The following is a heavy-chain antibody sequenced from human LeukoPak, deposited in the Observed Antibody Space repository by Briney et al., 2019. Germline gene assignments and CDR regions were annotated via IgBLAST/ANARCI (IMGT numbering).Heavy chain of an antibody. CDR3: AKFSSSWLHYYYMDV. D-gene: IGHD6-13*01. CDR1: GFTFSNYA. V-gene: IGHV3-23*01. J-gene: IGHJ6*03. CDR2: LNAGGGST. Sequence: GGSLRLSCVASGFTFSNYAMSWVRQAPEKGLEWVSGLNAGGGSTYYADSVKGRFTISRDNSKNTLYLQMNSLRAEDTAVYYCAKFSSSWLHYYYMDVWGNGTTVTVSS.